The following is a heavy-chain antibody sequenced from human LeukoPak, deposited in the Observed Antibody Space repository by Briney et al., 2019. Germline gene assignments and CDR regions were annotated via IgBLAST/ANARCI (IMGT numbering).Heavy chain of an antibody. CDR1: GGSISSSSYY. CDR3: ARQIGLAYYFDSSGYYYPYFDC. Sequence: PSETLSLTCTVSGGSISSSSYYWGWIRQPPGKGLEWIGTIYYSGNTYYNPSLKSRVSISVDTSKNQFSLKLSSVTAADTAVYYCARQIGLAYYFDSSGYYYPYFDCWGQGTLVTVSS. CDR2: IYYSGNT. J-gene: IGHJ4*02. D-gene: IGHD3-22*01. V-gene: IGHV4-39*01.